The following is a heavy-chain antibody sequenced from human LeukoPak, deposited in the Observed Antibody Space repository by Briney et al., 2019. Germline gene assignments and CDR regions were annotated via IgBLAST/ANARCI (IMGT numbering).Heavy chain of an antibody. Sequence: GASVKVSCKASGYTFTSYYMHWVRQAPGQGLEWMGIINPSGGSTSYAQKFQGRVTMTRDTSTSTVYMELSSLRSEDTAVYYCARVRAKVVGAKMVDGMDVWGQGTTVTVSS. CDR1: GYTFTSYY. CDR2: INPSGGST. D-gene: IGHD1-26*01. CDR3: ARVRAKVVGAKMVDGMDV. J-gene: IGHJ6*02. V-gene: IGHV1-46*01.